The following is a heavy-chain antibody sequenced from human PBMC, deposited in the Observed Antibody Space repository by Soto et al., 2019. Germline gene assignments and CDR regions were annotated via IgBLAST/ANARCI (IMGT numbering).Heavy chain of an antibody. CDR1: GFTFSSYA. CDR3: AKDRSTYYLVPPFDP. Sequence: GGSLRLSCAPSGFTFSSYATIWVRQAPGKGLEWVSAISGSGGSTYYADSVKGRFTISRDNSKNTLYLQMNSLRAEDTAVYYCAKDRSTYYLVPPFDPWGQGTLVTVPS. D-gene: IGHD3-10*01. V-gene: IGHV3-23*01. J-gene: IGHJ5*02. CDR2: ISGSGGST.